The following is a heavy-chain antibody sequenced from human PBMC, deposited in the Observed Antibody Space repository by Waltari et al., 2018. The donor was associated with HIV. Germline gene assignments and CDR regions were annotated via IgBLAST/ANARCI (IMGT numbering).Heavy chain of an antibody. V-gene: IGHV3-48*04. CDR3: ARDTPENWNYPGGYFDY. Sequence: EVLLVESGGGLVQPGGPLRLSCAGSEFTSSSYSLNWVRHAPGKGLGWFSYISSSSSAIYYADSVTGRFTSSRDNAKNSLYLQMNSLRAEDRVVYYCARDTPENWNYPGGYFDYWGQGTLVTVSS. CDR2: ISSSSSAI. CDR1: EFTSSSYS. J-gene: IGHJ4*02. D-gene: IGHD1-7*01.